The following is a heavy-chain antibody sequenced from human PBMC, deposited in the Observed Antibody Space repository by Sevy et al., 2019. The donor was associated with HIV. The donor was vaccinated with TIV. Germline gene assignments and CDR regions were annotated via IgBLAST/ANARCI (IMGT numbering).Heavy chain of an antibody. D-gene: IGHD3-16*02. V-gene: IGHV3-74*01. CDR2: ITNDGSST. CDR1: GFTFNNYW. J-gene: IGHJ4*02. Sequence: GGSLRLSCAASGFTFNNYWIRWVRQAPGKGLVWVSRITNDGSSTGYAGSVEGRFTLSRDNAKNTVYLQMDSLRAEDTAMYYCARDRGLSTPFDYWGQGALVTVSS. CDR3: ARDRGLSTPFDY.